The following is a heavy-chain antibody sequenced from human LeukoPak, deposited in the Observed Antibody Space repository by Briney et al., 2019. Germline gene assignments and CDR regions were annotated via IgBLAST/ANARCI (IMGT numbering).Heavy chain of an antibody. V-gene: IGHV4-34*01. CDR1: GGSFSGYY. Sequence: SETLSLTCAVYGGSFSGYYWSWIRQPPGKGLEWIGEINHSGSTNYNPSLKSRVTISVDTSKNQFSLNLTSVTAANTAFNYCARQPYYYYYMDVWGKGTTVTISS. CDR2: INHSGST. CDR3: ARQPYYYYYMDV. J-gene: IGHJ6*03.